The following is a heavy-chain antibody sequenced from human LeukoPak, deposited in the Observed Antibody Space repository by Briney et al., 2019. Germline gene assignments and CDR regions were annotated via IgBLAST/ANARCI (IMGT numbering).Heavy chain of an antibody. J-gene: IGHJ6*03. D-gene: IGHD6-19*01. Sequence: GASVKVSCKVSGYTLTELSMHWVRQAPGKGLEWMGGFDPEDGETIYAQKFQGRVTMTEDTSTDTAYMELSSLRSEDTAVYYCATAAVAGTNYYYYMDVWGKGTTVTVSS. V-gene: IGHV1-24*01. CDR1: GYTLTELS. CDR3: ATAAVAGTNYYYYMDV. CDR2: FDPEDGET.